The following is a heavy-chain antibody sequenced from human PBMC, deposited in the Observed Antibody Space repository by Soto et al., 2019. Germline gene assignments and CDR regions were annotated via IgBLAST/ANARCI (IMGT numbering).Heavy chain of an antibody. V-gene: IGHV3-23*01. D-gene: IGHD1-26*01. CDR2: ISASGGTT. CDR1: GFTFKNYA. J-gene: IGHJ5*02. Sequence: GGSLRLSCAASGFTFKNYAMTWVRQAPGKGLEWVSGISASGGTTYYADSVKGRFTISRDNSKSTLYLQMNSLRVEDTAVYYCAKDSVGTTLNYFDPWGQGTRVTVSS. CDR3: AKDSVGTTLNYFDP.